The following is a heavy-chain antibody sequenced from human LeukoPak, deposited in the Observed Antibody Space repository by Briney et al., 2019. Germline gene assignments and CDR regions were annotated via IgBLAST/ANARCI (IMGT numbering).Heavy chain of an antibody. V-gene: IGHV1-18*01. CDR1: GYSFTSYC. CDR2: IAAYNGAT. D-gene: IGHD2/OR15-2a*01. J-gene: IGHJ4*02. CDR3: AREDSNSENF. Sequence: ASVKVSCKASGYSFTSYCLNWVRQTPGQGLEWMGWIAAYNGATNYAQIFQGRVSMTTDTSTNTGYMEWRSLTPDDTAVYYCAREDSNSENFWGQGTLATVSS.